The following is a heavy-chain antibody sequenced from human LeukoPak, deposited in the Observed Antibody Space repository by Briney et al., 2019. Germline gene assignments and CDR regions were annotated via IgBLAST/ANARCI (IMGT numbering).Heavy chain of an antibody. Sequence: ASVKVSCKSSGYSFTGHYMHWVRQGPGQGLEWMGWIHPNGGRTNYAPKFQGRVTMTRDTSVATDYMELSWLTSDDPAVYYCKRDHNWGADYWGQGTLITVSS. CDR2: IHPNGGRT. CDR3: KRDHNWGADY. V-gene: IGHV1-2*02. CDR1: GYSFTGHY. J-gene: IGHJ4*02. D-gene: IGHD7-27*01.